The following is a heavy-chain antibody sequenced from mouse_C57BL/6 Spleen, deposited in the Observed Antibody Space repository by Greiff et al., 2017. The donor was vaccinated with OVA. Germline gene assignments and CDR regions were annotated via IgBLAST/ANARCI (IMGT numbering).Heavy chain of an antibody. Sequence: QVQLQQPGAELVKPGASVKLSCKASGYTFTSYWMHWVKQRPGQGLEWIGMIHPNSGSTNYNEKFKSKATLTVDKSSSTAYMQLSSLTSEDSAVYYCAPSITTVDLWYFDVWGTGTTVTVSS. V-gene: IGHV1-64*01. J-gene: IGHJ1*03. CDR1: GYTFTSYW. CDR3: APSITTVDLWYFDV. CDR2: IHPNSGST. D-gene: IGHD1-1*01.